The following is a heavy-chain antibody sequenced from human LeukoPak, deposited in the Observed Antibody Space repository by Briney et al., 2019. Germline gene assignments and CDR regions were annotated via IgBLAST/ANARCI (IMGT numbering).Heavy chain of an antibody. J-gene: IGHJ3*02. V-gene: IGHV1-69*04. Sequence: GSSVKVSCKASGGTFSSYAISWVRQAPGQGLEWMGRIIPILGIANYAQKFQGRVTITADKSTSTAYMELSSLRSEDTAVYYCARRGRASTDAFDIWGQGTMVTASS. D-gene: IGHD1-1*01. CDR3: ARRGRASTDAFDI. CDR1: GGTFSSYA. CDR2: IIPILGIA.